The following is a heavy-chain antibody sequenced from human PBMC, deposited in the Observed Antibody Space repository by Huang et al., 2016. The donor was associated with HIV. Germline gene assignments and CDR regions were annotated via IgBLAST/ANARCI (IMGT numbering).Heavy chain of an antibody. J-gene: IGHJ6*02. D-gene: IGHD3-16*01. CDR2: IQPGWSP. V-gene: IGHV4-34*02. CDR3: ARIPTPSYYDRWSLSPVEEDFFYYNLDV. Sequence: QVRLQQWGEGVLKPSETLSLTCAVYGASFGGYFWCWVRQSPDKGLVWIGEIQPGWSPTYNPVFGSRGTISVDTSKNQFYLKLRAVAAADAAIYYCARIPTPSYYDRWSLSPVEEDFFYYNLDVWGQGTPVIVSS. CDR1: GASFGGYF.